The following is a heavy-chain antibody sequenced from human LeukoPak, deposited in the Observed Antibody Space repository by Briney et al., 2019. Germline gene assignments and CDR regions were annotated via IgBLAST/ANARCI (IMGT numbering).Heavy chain of an antibody. CDR2: ISGSGGST. Sequence: GSLRLSCAASGFTFSSYAMSWVRQAPGKGLEWVSAISGSGGSTYYADSVKGRFTISRDNSKNTLYLQMNSLRAEDTAVYYCAKDPDYAGHYYYYYGMDVWGQGTTVTVSS. CDR3: AKDPDYAGHYYYYYGMDV. V-gene: IGHV3-23*01. CDR1: GFTFSSYA. D-gene: IGHD4-17*01. J-gene: IGHJ6*02.